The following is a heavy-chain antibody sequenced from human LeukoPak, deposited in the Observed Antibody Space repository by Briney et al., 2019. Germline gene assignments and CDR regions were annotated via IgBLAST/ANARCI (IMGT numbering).Heavy chain of an antibody. D-gene: IGHD3-22*01. J-gene: IGHJ4*02. V-gene: IGHV3-23*01. Sequence: GGTLRLSCAASGFTFSSYAMSWVRQAPGKGLEWVSAISGSGGSTYYADSVKGRFTISRDNSKNTLYLQMNSLRAEDTAVYYCAKDRMIVVVITTFHYWAQGTLVTVSS. CDR2: ISGSGGST. CDR1: GFTFSSYA. CDR3: AKDRMIVVVITTFHY.